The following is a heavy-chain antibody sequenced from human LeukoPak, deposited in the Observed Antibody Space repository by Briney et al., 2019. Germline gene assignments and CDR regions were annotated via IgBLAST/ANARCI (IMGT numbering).Heavy chain of an antibody. CDR2: ISGSGTTI. Sequence: GGSLRLSCAASGFTFSRYEMNWVRQAPGKGLEWVSYISGSGTTIYYADSVKGRFTMSRDNAKNSLYLQMNSLRAEDTAVYYCARVTSGSSYRPFDYWGQGTLVTVSS. CDR3: ARVTSGSSYRPFDY. J-gene: IGHJ4*02. D-gene: IGHD3-10*01. CDR1: GFTFSRYE. V-gene: IGHV3-48*03.